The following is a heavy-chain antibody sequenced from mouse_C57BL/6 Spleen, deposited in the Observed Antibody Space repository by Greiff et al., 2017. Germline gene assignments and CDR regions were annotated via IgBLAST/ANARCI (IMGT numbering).Heavy chain of an antibody. Sequence: EVHLVESGGGLVKPGGSLKLSCAASGFTFSDYGMHWVRQAPEKGLEWVAYISSGSSTIYYADTVKGRFTISRDNAKNTLFLQMTSLRSEDTAMYYCERKRLLLYYFDYWGQGTTLTVSS. D-gene: IGHD2-3*01. V-gene: IGHV5-17*01. CDR2: ISSGSSTI. CDR3: ERKRLLLYYFDY. J-gene: IGHJ2*01. CDR1: GFTFSDYG.